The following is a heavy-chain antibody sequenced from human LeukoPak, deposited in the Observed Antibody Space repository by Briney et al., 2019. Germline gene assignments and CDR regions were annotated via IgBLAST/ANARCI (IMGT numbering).Heavy chain of an antibody. CDR2: ISSSGSTI. CDR1: GFTFSSYE. V-gene: IGHV3-48*03. Sequence: GGSLRLSCAASGFTFSSYEMNWVRQAPGKGLEWVSYISSSGSTIYYADSVKGRFTISRDNAKNSLYLQMNSLRAEDTAVYYCARVYGSGSLLLDVWGKGTTVTISS. D-gene: IGHD3-10*01. J-gene: IGHJ6*04. CDR3: ARVYGSGSLLLDV.